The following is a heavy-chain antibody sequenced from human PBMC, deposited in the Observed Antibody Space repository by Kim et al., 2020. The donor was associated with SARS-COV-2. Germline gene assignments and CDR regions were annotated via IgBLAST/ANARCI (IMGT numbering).Heavy chain of an antibody. CDR3: ARDGIAGVGGGTSFDC. CDR2: IYYRGST. CDR1: GGSISGYY. J-gene: IGHJ4*01. Sequence: SETLSLTCTVSGGSISGYYWSWIRQPPGKGLEWIGYIYYRGSTNYNPSLKSRVTISVDTSKNQFSLKLSSVTAADTAVYYCARDGIAGVGGGTSFDCWG. D-gene: IGHD1-26*01. V-gene: IGHV4-59*01.